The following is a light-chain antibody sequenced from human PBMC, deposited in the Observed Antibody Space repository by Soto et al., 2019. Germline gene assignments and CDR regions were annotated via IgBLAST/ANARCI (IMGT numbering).Light chain of an antibody. J-gene: IGLJ1*01. V-gene: IGLV2-14*01. Sequence: QSALTQPASVSGSPGQSITISCTGTSSDVGGYNYVSWYQQHPGKGPKLMTYKVSNRPSGVSIRFSGSKSRNTASLTISGFQAEDEADYYCSSYTSSSTPYVFGTGTKLTVL. CDR3: SSYTSSSTPYV. CDR1: SSDVGGYNY. CDR2: KVS.